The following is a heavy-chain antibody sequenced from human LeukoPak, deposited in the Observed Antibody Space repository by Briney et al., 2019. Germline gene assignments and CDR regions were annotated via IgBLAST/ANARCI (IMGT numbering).Heavy chain of an antibody. D-gene: IGHD3-22*01. Sequence: ASVKVSCKASGYTFTGYYMHWVRQAPGQGLEWMGWINPNSGGTNYAQEFQGWVTMTRDTSISTAYMELSRLRSDDTAVYYCARAPYYYDSSGYVDYWGQGTLVTVSS. V-gene: IGHV1-2*04. J-gene: IGHJ4*02. CDR3: ARAPYYYDSSGYVDY. CDR2: INPNSGGT. CDR1: GYTFTGYY.